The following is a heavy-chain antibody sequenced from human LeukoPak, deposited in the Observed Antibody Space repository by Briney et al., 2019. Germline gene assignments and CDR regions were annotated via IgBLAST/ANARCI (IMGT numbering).Heavy chain of an antibody. CDR1: GFTVSSNY. CDR3: AKSSSFYYYNGMDL. D-gene: IGHD1-26*01. Sequence: GGSLRLSCAASGFTVSSNYMSWVRQAPGKGLEWVSVIYSGGSTYYADSVKGRFTISRDNSKNTLYLQMNSLRAEDTAVYFCAKSSSFYYYNGMDLWGQGTTVTVSS. V-gene: IGHV3-66*01. CDR2: IYSGGST. J-gene: IGHJ6*02.